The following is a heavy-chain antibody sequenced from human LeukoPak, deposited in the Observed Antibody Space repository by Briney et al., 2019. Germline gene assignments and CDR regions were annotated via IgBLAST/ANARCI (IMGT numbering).Heavy chain of an antibody. CDR2: FDPEDGET. J-gene: IGHJ4*02. V-gene: IGHV1-24*01. CDR3: ATAYDSSGYAFDY. D-gene: IGHD3-22*01. Sequence: ASVKVSCKVSGYTLTELSMHWVRQAPGKGLEWMGGFDPEDGETIYAQKFQGRVTMTEDASTDTAYMELSSLRSEDTAVYYCATAYDSSGYAFDYWGQGTLVTVSS. CDR1: GYTLTELS.